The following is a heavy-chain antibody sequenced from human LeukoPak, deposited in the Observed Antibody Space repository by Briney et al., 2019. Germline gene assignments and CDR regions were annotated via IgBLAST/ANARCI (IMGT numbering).Heavy chain of an antibody. CDR2: VHYSGST. CDR1: GGSISSSGDY. J-gene: IGHJ4*02. V-gene: IGHV4-39*01. CDR3: GRHANAWYNYFDF. Sequence: SETLSLTCTVSGGSISSSGDYWGWIRQPPGKGLEWIGSVHYSGSTYYNPSLKSRVTISVDTSKNQFSLKLNSVTAADTAVYYCGRHANAWYNYFDFWGQGTLVTVSS. D-gene: IGHD6-13*01.